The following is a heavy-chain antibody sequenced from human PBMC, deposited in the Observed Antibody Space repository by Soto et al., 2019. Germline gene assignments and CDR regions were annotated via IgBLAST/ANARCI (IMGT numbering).Heavy chain of an antibody. CDR3: ARGLAHRRGYSYGWTEDDYEIQPVDY. D-gene: IGHD5-18*01. V-gene: IGHV1-8*01. CDR2: MNPNSGNT. CDR1: GYTFTSYD. Sequence: QVQLVQSGAEVKKPGASVKVSCKASGYTFTSYDINWVRQATGQGLEWMGWMNPNSGNTGYAQKYQGRVTMTSNTSISTAYMELSRLRSEDTAVYYCARGLAHRRGYSYGWTEDDYEIQPVDYWGQGTLVTVSS. J-gene: IGHJ4*02.